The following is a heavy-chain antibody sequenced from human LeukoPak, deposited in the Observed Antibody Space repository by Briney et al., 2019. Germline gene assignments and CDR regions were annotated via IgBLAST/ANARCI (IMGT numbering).Heavy chain of an antibody. CDR3: AKQSHDYGGYMDF. D-gene: IGHD4-17*01. J-gene: IGHJ4*02. CDR2: IRNSGSST. Sequence: GGSLRLSCAASGFTFSSYGMNWVRQAPGKGLEWVSTIRNSGSSTSYADSVKGRFTFSRDNSKNTLYLQMNSLRADDTALYYCAKQSHDYGGYMDFWGQRTLVTVSS. CDR1: GFTFSSYG. V-gene: IGHV3-23*01.